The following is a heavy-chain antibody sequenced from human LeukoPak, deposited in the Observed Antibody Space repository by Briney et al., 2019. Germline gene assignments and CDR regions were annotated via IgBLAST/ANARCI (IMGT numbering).Heavy chain of an antibody. V-gene: IGHV3-23*01. CDR2: ISGSGGST. CDR1: GLTFSSYG. Sequence: AGGSLRLSCAASGLTFSSYGMSWVRQAPGKGLEWVSAISGSGGSTYYADSVKGRFTISRDNSKNTLYLQMNSLRAEDTAVYYCAKRIQSAMATGYWGQGTLVTVSS. J-gene: IGHJ4*02. D-gene: IGHD5-18*01. CDR3: AKRIQSAMATGY.